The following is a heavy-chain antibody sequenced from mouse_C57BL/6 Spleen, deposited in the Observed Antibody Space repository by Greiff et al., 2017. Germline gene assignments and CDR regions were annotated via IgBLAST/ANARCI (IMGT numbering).Heavy chain of an antibody. V-gene: IGHV5-4*01. CDR3: AREALYDGYFDY. J-gene: IGHJ2*01. D-gene: IGHD2-3*01. CDR2: ISDGGSYT. Sequence: DVQLQESGGGLVKPGGSLKLSCAASGFTFSSYALSWVRQTPEKRLEWVATISDGGSYTYYPDNVKGRFTISRDNAKNNLYLQMSHLKSEDTAMYYCAREALYDGYFDYWGQGTTLTVSS. CDR1: GFTFSSYA.